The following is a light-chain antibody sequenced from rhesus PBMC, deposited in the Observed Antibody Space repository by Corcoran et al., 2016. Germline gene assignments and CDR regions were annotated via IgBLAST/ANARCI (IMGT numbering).Light chain of an antibody. J-gene: IGKJ3*01. V-gene: IGKV3-31*02. CDR2: GAS. CDR1: QSVSSY. CDR3: QETSNLFT. Sequence: EIVMTQSPATLSLSPGETATISCRTSQSVSSYLAWYQQKPGQAPRLLNYGASSRATGIPDRFSGSGSGTDFTLTISSLEPEDFAVYYCQETSNLFTFGPGTKLDIK.